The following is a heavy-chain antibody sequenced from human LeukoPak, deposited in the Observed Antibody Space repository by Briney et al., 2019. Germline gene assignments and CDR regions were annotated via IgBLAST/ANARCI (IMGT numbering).Heavy chain of an antibody. J-gene: IGHJ4*02. CDR2: ISYDGSNK. CDR3: AREISRFGI. CDR1: GFTFSSYG. Sequence: GRSLRLSCAASGFTFSSYGMNWVRQAPGKGLEWVAVISYDGSNKYYADSVKGRFTISRDNSKNTLFVQMSSLRAEDTAVYYCAREISRFGIWGQGTLVTVSS. V-gene: IGHV3-30*03. D-gene: IGHD3-16*01.